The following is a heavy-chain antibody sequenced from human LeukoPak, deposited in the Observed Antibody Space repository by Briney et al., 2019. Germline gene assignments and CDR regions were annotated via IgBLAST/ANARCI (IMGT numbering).Heavy chain of an antibody. J-gene: IGHJ6*03. CDR1: GGTFSSYA. CDR3: ARTDTVHYYYYMDV. D-gene: IGHD4-17*01. Sequence: ASVKVSCKASGGTFSSYAISWVRQAPGQGLEWMGGIIPIFGTVNYAQKFQGRVTMTRDTSTSTDYMELSSLTYEDTAVYYCARTDTVHYYYYMDVWGKGTTVTVSS. V-gene: IGHV1-69*05. CDR2: IIPIFGTV.